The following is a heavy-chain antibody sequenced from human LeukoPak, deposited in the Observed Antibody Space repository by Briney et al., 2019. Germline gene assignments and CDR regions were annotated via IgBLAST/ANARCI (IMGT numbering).Heavy chain of an antibody. D-gene: IGHD6-13*01. CDR2: IQYDERAT. Sequence: GWSVTLSRVASGLIFSTWGIHWVRQAPGTGLEWRTHIQYDERATYYADSVQGRFTITRENSKNTQYLQMNRLRGEDTAVYYCAKQRMERQQYYYMDVWGKGTWVSVSS. CDR3: AKQRMERQQYYYMDV. J-gene: IGHJ6*03. CDR1: GLIFSTWG. V-gene: IGHV3-30*02.